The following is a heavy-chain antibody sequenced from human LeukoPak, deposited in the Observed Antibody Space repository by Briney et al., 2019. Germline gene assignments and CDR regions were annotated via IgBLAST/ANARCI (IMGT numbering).Heavy chain of an antibody. CDR3: ARHYWTPGAFDI. V-gene: IGHV4-38-2*01. D-gene: IGHD3/OR15-3a*01. J-gene: IGHJ3*02. Sequence: SETLSLTCYVSGYSISTGYYWGWVRQPPGKGLEWIVSSNRTGSPHHNPSLKSRVTISVDTSKNQFSLKLTSVTAADTAVYYCARHYWTPGAFDIWGQGQWPPSLQ. CDR1: GYSISTGYY. CDR2: SNRTGSP.